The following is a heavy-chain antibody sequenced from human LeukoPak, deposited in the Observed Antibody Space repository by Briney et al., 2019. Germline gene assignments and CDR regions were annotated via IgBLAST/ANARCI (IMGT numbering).Heavy chain of an antibody. CDR1: GGSISNYY. D-gene: IGHD3-10*01. V-gene: IGHV4-59*12. CDR2: IYYSGTT. Sequence: SSETLSLTCTVSGGSISNYYWNWIRQPPGKGLEWIGYIYYSGTTNYNPSLKSRVSMSVDTSKNQFSLKLNSVTAADTAVYYCAKFNGYGLVDIWGQGTMVTVSS. J-gene: IGHJ3*02. CDR3: AKFNGYGLVDI.